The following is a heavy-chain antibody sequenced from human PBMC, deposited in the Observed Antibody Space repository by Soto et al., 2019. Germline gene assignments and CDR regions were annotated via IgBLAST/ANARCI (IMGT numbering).Heavy chain of an antibody. CDR3: TTDQTRDATHGDSYYYGMEL. J-gene: IGHJ6*02. CDR1: GFPFSRYL. CDR2: INHNSGHA. D-gene: IGHD3-3*01. V-gene: IGHV3-23*01. Sequence: GGSLRLSCAASGFPFSRYLMSWFRQAPGKEQEWVSLINHNSGHAYYTDSVKGRFTVSRDNSKNTLYLQMNSLRPEDTAVYYCTTDQTRDATHGDSYYYGMELWGQESTVTVAS.